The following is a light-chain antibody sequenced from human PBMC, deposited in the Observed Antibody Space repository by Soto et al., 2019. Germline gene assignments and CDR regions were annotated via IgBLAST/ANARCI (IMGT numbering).Light chain of an antibody. CDR1: MRDVGGYNL. V-gene: IGLV2-14*01. CDR2: EVR. CDR3: SSFTSQSSLI. Sequence: QSVLTQPASVSGSPGQSITISCAGTMRDVGGYNLVSWYQQHPGRAPQLILYEVRNRPSGISFRFSGSKSGNTASLTISGLQAEDEADYYCSSFTSQSSLIFGGGTKLTVL. J-gene: IGLJ2*01.